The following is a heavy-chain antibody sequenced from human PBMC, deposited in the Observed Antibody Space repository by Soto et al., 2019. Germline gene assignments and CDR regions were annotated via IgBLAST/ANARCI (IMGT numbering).Heavy chain of an antibody. CDR3: AKNQGVELVPLATVDWFDP. Sequence: GGSLRLSCAASGFTFSNAWMSWVRQAPGKGLEWVGRIKSKTDGGTTDYAAPMKGRFTISRDNSKSTVYLELNNLSAEDTAVYHCAKNQGVELVPLATVDWFDPWGQGSVVTVSS. CDR1: GFTFSNAW. J-gene: IGHJ5*02. CDR2: IKSKTDGGTT. V-gene: IGHV3-15*01. D-gene: IGHD1-26*01.